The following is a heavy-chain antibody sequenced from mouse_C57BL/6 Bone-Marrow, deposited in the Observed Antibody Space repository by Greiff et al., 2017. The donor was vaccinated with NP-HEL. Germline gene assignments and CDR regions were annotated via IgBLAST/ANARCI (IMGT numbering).Heavy chain of an antibody. V-gene: IGHV1-69*01. CDR2: IDPSDSYT. CDR1: GYTFTSYW. CDR3: AIEGYYNDMDY. J-gene: IGHJ4*01. D-gene: IGHD2-2*01. Sequence: QVQLQQPGAELVMPGASVKLSCKASGYTFTSYWMHWVKQRPGPGLEWIGEIDPSDSYTNYNQQFKAKSTLTVDKSSSTAYMRISSLTSEDSTVYYGAIEGYYNDMDYGGRGTAATVTS.